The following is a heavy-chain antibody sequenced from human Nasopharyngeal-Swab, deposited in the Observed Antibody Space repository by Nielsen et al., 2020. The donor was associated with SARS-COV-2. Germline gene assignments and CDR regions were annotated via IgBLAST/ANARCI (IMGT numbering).Heavy chain of an antibody. CDR1: GGSFTAFY. D-gene: IGHD3-22*01. J-gene: IGHJ4*02. CDR3: ARVRPHYFDSSGYDY. CDR2: IYYGGST. Sequence: SETLSLPCTVSGGSFTAFYWSWIRQPPGKGLEWIGYIYYGGSTNYTPSLKSRVTISLDTSKNQFSLILSSVTAADTAVYYCARVRPHYFDSSGYDYWGQGTLVTVSS. V-gene: IGHV4-59*01.